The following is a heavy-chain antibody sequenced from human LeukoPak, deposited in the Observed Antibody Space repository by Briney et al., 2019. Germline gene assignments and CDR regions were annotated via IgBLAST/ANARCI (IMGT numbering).Heavy chain of an antibody. CDR2: ISYDGSNN. CDR1: GFTFSSYG. J-gene: IGHJ6*02. Sequence: GGSLRLSCAASGFTFSSYGMHWVRQAPGKGLEWVAVISYDGSNNYYADSVKGRLTISRDNSKNTLYLQMNSLRGEDTAVYYCAKTILAYYYYGMDVWGQGTTVTVSS. V-gene: IGHV3-30*18. D-gene: IGHD2-21*01. CDR3: AKTILAYYYYGMDV.